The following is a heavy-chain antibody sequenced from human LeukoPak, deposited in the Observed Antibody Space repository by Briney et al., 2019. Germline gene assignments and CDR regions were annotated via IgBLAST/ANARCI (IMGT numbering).Heavy chain of an antibody. J-gene: IGHJ4*02. D-gene: IGHD3-10*01. CDR1: GASITTYY. Sequence: SETLSLTCTVSGASITTYYWSWIRQPAGKGLEWIGHIHTSGSTNYNPFLKSRVTMSLDTSKSQFSLKLNSVTAADTAVYYCAKEGMIRGVIDYWGQGALVTVSS. CDR2: IHTSGST. CDR3: AKEGMIRGVIDY. V-gene: IGHV4-4*07.